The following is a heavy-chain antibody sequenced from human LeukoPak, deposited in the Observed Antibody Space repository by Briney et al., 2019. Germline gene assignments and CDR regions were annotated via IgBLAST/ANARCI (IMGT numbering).Heavy chain of an antibody. CDR3: ARDYYDSSDYFDY. D-gene: IGHD3-22*01. V-gene: IGHV3-21*01. CDR1: GFTFSSYR. CDR2: ISSSSSYI. Sequence: GGSLRLSCAASGFTFSSYRMNWVRQAPGKGLEWVSSISSSSSYIYYADSVKGRFTISRDNAKNSLYLQMNSLRAEDTAVYYCARDYYDSSDYFDYWGQGTLVTVSS. J-gene: IGHJ4*02.